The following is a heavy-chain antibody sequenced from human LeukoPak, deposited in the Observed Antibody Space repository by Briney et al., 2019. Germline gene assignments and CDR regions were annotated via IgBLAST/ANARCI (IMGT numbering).Heavy chain of an antibody. CDR2: ISSSSSYI. J-gene: IGHJ4*02. CDR3: AREGFSTVTSDY. Sequence: GGSLRLSCAASGFTFSSYSMNWVRQAPGKGLEWVSSISSSSSYIYYADSVKGRFTVSRDNVNNLLYLQMNRLTVDDAAVYYCAREGFSTVTSDYWGQGTLVTVSS. CDR1: GFTFSSYS. D-gene: IGHD4-17*01. V-gene: IGHV3-21*06.